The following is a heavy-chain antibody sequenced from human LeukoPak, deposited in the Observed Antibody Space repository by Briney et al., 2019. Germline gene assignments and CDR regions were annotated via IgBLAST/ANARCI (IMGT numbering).Heavy chain of an antibody. CDR1: GYTFTSYG. CDR3: ARRDYYDSSGLIDY. CDR2: ISAYNGNT. V-gene: IGHV1-18*01. Sequence: ASVKVSCKASGYTFTSYGISWVRQAAGQGLEWMGWISAYNGNTNYAQKLQGRVTMTTDTSTSTAYMELRSLRSDDTAVYYCARRDYYDSSGLIDYWGQGTLVTVSS. D-gene: IGHD3-22*01. J-gene: IGHJ4*02.